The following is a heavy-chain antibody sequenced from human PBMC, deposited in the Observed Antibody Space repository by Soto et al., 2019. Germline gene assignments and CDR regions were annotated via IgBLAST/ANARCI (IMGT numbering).Heavy chain of an antibody. CDR3: ASWVREDILTGYFQ. CDR2: ISPYNGNT. D-gene: IGHD3-9*01. J-gene: IGHJ4*02. Sequence: QVQLVQSGAEVKKPGASVKVSCKASGYTFPSYGISWVRQAPGQGLEWMGWISPYNGNTKYAQMLQGRVTMTTDTPTSIDYMELRSLRSDDTAVYFCASWVREDILTGYFQWGQGTLVNVSS. CDR1: GYTFPSYG. V-gene: IGHV1-18*01.